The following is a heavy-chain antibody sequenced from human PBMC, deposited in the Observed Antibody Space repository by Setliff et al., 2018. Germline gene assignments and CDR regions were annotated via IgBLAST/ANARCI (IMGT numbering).Heavy chain of an antibody. CDR3: AREGSIGWSQYFHH. CDR1: GGSISSMSYY. D-gene: IGHD6-19*01. Sequence: SETLSLTCTVSGGSISSMSYYWGWIRQPPGKGLEWIGSIYHSGSSYYNSSLRSRVTISVDTSKNQFSLILRSVTATDTGLYYCAREGSIGWSQYFHHWGQGTPVTVSS. J-gene: IGHJ1*01. V-gene: IGHV4-39*07. CDR2: IYHSGSS.